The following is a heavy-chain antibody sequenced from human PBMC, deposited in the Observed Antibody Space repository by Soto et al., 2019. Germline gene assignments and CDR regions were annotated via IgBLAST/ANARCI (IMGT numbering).Heavy chain of an antibody. CDR1: GFTFSIYA. CDR2: ISGSGGST. CDR3: AKDKGRSSVRYFDY. Sequence: GGSLRLSCAASGFTFSIYAMSWVRQAPGKGLEWVSAISGSGGSTYYADSVKGRFTISRDNSKNTLYLQMNSLRAEDTAVYYCAKDKGRSSVRYFDYWGQGTLVTVSS. D-gene: IGHD3-10*01. J-gene: IGHJ4*02. V-gene: IGHV3-23*01.